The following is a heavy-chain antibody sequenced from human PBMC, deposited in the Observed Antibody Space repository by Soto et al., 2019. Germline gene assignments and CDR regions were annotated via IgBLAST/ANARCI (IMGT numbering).Heavy chain of an antibody. CDR2: TYHIGHH. V-gene: IGHV4-30-2*01. Sequence: QLQLQESGSRLVKSSETLSLTCGVSGDTISTGGYSWSWIRQPPGKALEWIGHTYHIGHHKYNPSLKNRVSRSVYRSKNQFSRKVSSGNSADSAVYYCASETYGDYVGYFDPGGKGTLVTVSS. D-gene: IGHD4-17*01. CDR3: ASETYGDYVGYFDP. J-gene: IGHJ5*02. CDR1: GDTISTGGYS.